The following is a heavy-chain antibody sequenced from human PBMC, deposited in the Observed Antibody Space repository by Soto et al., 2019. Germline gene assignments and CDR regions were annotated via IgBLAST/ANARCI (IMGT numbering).Heavy chain of an antibody. V-gene: IGHV3-48*01. CDR3: TRGGNYRLDC. J-gene: IGHJ4*02. Sequence: GGSLRLSCAASGFTFSSYSMNWVRQAPGKGLEWVSYISSSSTTKYYADSVKGRFTISRDNAKNSLYLQMDSLRAEDTAVYYCTRGGNYRLDCWGQGTLVTAPQ. D-gene: IGHD2-8*02. CDR2: ISSSSTTK. CDR1: GFTFSSYS.